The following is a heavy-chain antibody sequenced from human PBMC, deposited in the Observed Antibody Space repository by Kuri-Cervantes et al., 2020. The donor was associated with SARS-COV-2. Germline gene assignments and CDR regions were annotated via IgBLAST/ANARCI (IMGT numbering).Heavy chain of an antibody. J-gene: IGHJ2*01. Sequence: GGSLRLSCAASGFTFDDYAMHWVRQAPGKGLEWVSSISSWSTYISYADSVKGRFTISRDNAKNSLYLQMNSLRAEDTAVYYCAREGEEYFDLWGRGTLVTVSS. D-gene: IGHD3-10*01. V-gene: IGHV3-21*01. CDR2: ISSWSTYI. CDR1: GFTFDDYA. CDR3: AREGEEYFDL.